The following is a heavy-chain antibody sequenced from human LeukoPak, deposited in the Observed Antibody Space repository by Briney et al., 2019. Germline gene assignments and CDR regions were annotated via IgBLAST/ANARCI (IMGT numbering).Heavy chain of an antibody. Sequence: PSETLSLTCAVYGGSFSGYYWSWIRQPPGKGLEWIGEINHSGSTNYNPSLKSRVTISVDTSKNQFSLKLSSVTAADTAVYYCARKPPYSSSWKYYYYMDFWSKGTTVTVSS. CDR3: ARKPPYSSSWKYYYYMDF. CDR1: GGSFSGYY. CDR2: INHSGST. D-gene: IGHD6-13*01. V-gene: IGHV4-34*01. J-gene: IGHJ6*03.